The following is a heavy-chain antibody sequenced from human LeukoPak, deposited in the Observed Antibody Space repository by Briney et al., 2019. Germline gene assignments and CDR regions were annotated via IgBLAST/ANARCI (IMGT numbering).Heavy chain of an antibody. D-gene: IGHD3-22*01. CDR3: ARVEEYYYDSSGYSFDY. CDR1: GFTFSSYS. J-gene: IGHJ4*02. Sequence: GGSLRLSCAASGFTFSSYSMNWVRQAPGKGLEWVSSISNSSSYIYYADSVKGRFTISRDNAKNSLYLQMNSLRAEDTAVYYCARVEEYYYDSSGYSFDYWGQGTLVTVSS. V-gene: IGHV3-21*01. CDR2: ISNSSSYI.